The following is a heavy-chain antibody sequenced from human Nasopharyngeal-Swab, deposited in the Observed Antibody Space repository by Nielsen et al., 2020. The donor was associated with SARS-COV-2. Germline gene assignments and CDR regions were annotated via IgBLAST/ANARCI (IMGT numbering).Heavy chain of an antibody. Sequence: SVKVSCKASGGTFSNYAISWVRQAPGQGLEWMGRTIPILGLANYAQKFPGRVTITADKSTNTAYMELSSLRSEDTAVYYCARDTPEDTTLVTAYYYYMDVWGKGTTVTVSS. CDR3: ARDTPEDTTLVTAYYYYMDV. J-gene: IGHJ6*03. D-gene: IGHD5-18*01. CDR1: GGTFSNYA. V-gene: IGHV1-69*04. CDR2: TIPILGLA.